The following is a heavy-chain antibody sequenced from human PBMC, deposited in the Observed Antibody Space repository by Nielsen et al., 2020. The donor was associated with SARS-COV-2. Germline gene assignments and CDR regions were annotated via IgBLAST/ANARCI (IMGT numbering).Heavy chain of an antibody. Sequence: GESLKISCEASGYRFTSYWIAWVRQMPGKGLEWMGIIYPGDSDTTYSPSFQGQVTISVDKAINTAYLQRDSLKASDTAMYYCVRIFGSGSYYENWFDPWGQGTLVTVSS. V-gene: IGHV5-51*01. CDR3: VRIFGSGSYYENWFDP. D-gene: IGHD3-10*01. J-gene: IGHJ5*02. CDR1: GYRFTSYW. CDR2: IYPGDSDT.